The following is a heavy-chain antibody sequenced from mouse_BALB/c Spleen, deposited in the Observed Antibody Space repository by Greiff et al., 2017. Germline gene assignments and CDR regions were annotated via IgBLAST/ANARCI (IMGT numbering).Heavy chain of an antibody. D-gene: IGHD2-10*01. CDR2: INPYNGGT. V-gene: IGHV1-18*01. CDR1: GYSFTGYT. J-gene: IGHJ4*01. CDR3: ARGSAYYGNLYYAMDY. Sequence: VQLKQSGPELVKPGASMKISCKASGYSFTGYTMNWVKQSHGKNLEWIGLINPYNGGTSYNQKFKGKATLTVDKSSSTAYMELLSLTSEDSAVYYCARGSAYYGNLYYAMDYWGQGTSVTVSS.